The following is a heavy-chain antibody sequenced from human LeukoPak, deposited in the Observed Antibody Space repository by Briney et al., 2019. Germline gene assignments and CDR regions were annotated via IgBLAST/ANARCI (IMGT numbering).Heavy chain of an antibody. V-gene: IGHV3-30*18. CDR1: GFTFSSYG. CDR2: ISYDGSNK. CDR3: AKRYYDFPLDY. J-gene: IGHJ4*02. D-gene: IGHD3-3*01. Sequence: PGRSLRLSCAASGFTFSSYGMHWGRQAPGKGLEWVAVISYDGSNKYYADSVKGRFTISRDNSKNTLYLQMNSLRAEDTAVYYCAKRYYDFPLDYWGQGTLVTVSS.